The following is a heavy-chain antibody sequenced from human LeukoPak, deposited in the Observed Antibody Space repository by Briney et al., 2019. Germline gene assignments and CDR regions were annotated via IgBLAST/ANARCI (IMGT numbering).Heavy chain of an antibody. J-gene: IGHJ4*02. V-gene: IGHV1-46*01. D-gene: IGHD1-26*01. CDR2: INPSGGST. CDR1: GYTFTSYY. Sequence: GASAKVSCNASGYTFTSYYMHWVRQAPGQGLDWMGIINPSGGSTYYAQKFQGSVTMTRDTSTSTVYLEVSSLRSEDTAVYYCARGLGSTGKFDYWGQGTLVTVSS. CDR3: ARGLGSTGKFDY.